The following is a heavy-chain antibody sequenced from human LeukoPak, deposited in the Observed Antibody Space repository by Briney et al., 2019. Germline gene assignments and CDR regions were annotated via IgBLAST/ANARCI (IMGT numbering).Heavy chain of an antibody. Sequence: ESLRLSCAASGFTFSSYAMSWVRHAPGKGLEWVSNISSSGGSTSYADSVKGRFTISRDISKDTLYLQLNSLRAEDTAVYYCARRQPGELRYFDNWGQGTLVTVSS. V-gene: IGHV3-23*01. CDR3: ARRQPGELRYFDN. CDR2: ISSSGGST. CDR1: GFTFSSYA. J-gene: IGHJ4*02. D-gene: IGHD3-10*01.